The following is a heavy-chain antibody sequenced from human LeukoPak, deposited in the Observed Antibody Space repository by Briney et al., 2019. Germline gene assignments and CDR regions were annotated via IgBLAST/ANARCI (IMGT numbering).Heavy chain of an antibody. V-gene: IGHV3-23*01. D-gene: IGHD6-19*01. J-gene: IGHJ4*01. CDR2: ISGSGGSA. CDR3: AKGIYSSGWSYFDY. CDR1: GFTFSSYA. Sequence: GGSLRLSCAASGFTFSSYAMSWVRQAPGKGLEWVSAISGSGGSAYYADSVKGRFTISRDNSKNTLYLQMNSLRAEDTAVYYCAKGIYSSGWSYFDYWGHGTLVTVSS.